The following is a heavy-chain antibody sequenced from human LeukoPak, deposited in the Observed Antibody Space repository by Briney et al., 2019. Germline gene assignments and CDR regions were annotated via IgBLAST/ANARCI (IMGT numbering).Heavy chain of an antibody. J-gene: IGHJ4*02. V-gene: IGHV4-39*02. CDR3: ARGRRNFDY. Sequence: SETLSLTCTVSGGSISGSSYYWGWIRQPPGKGLEWIGSIYYSGSTYYNPSLKSRVTISVDTSKNQFSLKLNSVTATDTAVYYCARGRRNFDYWGQGTLVTVSS. CDR2: IYYSGST. CDR1: GGSISGSSYY.